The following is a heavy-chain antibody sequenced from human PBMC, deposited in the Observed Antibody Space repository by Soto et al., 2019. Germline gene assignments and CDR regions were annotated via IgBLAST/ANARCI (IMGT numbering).Heavy chain of an antibody. CDR1: GGSFSGYY. D-gene: IGHD2-2*03. V-gene: IGHV4-34*01. CDR2: MNHRGRS. CDR3: ARASSSGYDS. J-gene: IGHJ4*02. Sequence: SETLSLTCAVYGGSFSGYYWNWIRQTPGKGLEWNGEMNHRGRSNYNPTLKSRVTISVETSKNQFSLKLTSVTAADTGIYYCARASSSGYDSWGQGGLVTVSS.